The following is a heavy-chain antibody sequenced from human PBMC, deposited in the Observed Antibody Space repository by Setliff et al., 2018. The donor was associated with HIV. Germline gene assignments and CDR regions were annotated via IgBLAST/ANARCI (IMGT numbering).Heavy chain of an antibody. V-gene: IGHV4-59*11. CDR3: ARLDDSGSYYENAFDI. CDR2: VHYSGAT. CDR1: GGSISGHY. J-gene: IGHJ3*02. D-gene: IGHD1-26*01. Sequence: SETLSLTCTVSGGSISGHYWSWIRQPPGKGLEWIGSVHYSGATNPNPSLRSRLTMLTDTSGDYFSLNLRSVTAADTAVYYCARLDDSGSYYENAFDIWGQGAMVTV.